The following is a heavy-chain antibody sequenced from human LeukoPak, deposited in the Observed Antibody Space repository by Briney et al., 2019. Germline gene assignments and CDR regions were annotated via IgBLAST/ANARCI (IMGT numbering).Heavy chain of an antibody. D-gene: IGHD5-24*01. J-gene: IGHJ4*02. V-gene: IGHV1-18*01. CDR1: GYTFSSYG. CDR2: ISAYNGNR. Sequence: ASVKASCKASGYTFSSYGISWVRQAPGQGLEWMGWISAYNGNRDYAQKLQGRVTMTTDTSTSTAYMELRSLRSDDTAVYYCAREGRDGYNRYDNWGQGTLVTVSS. CDR3: AREGRDGYNRYDN.